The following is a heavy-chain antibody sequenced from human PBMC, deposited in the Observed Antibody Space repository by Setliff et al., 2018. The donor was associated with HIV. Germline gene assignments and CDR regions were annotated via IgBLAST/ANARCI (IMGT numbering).Heavy chain of an antibody. CDR3: ARMYSGYDWSPAGARTRYFDY. V-gene: IGHV4-34*01. J-gene: IGHJ4*02. Sequence: SETLSLTCAVYGGSFSGYYWSWIRQPPGKGLEWIGNIYHTGSTYYHPSLKSRVTISVDTSKNQFSLKLSSVTAADTAVYYCARMYSGYDWSPAGARTRYFDYWGQGTLVTVSS. CDR2: IYHTGST. CDR1: GGSFSGYY. D-gene: IGHD5-12*01.